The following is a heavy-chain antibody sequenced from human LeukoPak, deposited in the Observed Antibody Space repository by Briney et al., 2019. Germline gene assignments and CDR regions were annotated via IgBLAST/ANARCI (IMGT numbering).Heavy chain of an antibody. Sequence: PSETLSLTCTVSGGSINNYYWSWIRQPPGKGLEYIGYIYYSGSANYNPSLKSRVTISVDPSKNQFSLKLSSVTAADTAVYYCARSDSGTFDYWGQGTLVTVSS. D-gene: IGHD5-12*01. CDR2: IYYSGSA. CDR3: ARSDSGTFDY. V-gene: IGHV4-59*01. J-gene: IGHJ4*02. CDR1: GGSINNYY.